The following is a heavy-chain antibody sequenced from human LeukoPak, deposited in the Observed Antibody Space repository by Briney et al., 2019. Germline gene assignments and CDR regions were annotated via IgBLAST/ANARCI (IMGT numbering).Heavy chain of an antibody. CDR3: ARVISGYIGYYYGMDV. Sequence: SETLSLTCTVSGCSNISYYWSRIRQPPGKGLEWIGYIFYSGSTNYKPSLKSRVTIAVDTSRNQFSLKLSSVTAADTAVYYCARVISGYIGYYYGMDVWGQGTTVTVSS. CDR1: GCSNISYY. CDR2: IFYSGST. D-gene: IGHD3-22*01. J-gene: IGHJ6*02. V-gene: IGHV4-59*01.